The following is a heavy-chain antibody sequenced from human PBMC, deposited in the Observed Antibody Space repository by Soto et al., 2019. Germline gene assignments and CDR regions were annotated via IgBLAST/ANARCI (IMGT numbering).Heavy chain of an antibody. CDR3: AMRSTEGAYYYMDV. CDR1: GFTFTSYY. CDR2: INPAGGTT. D-gene: IGHD2-2*01. V-gene: IGHV1-46*03. J-gene: IGHJ6*03. Sequence: QVQLVQSGTEVKKSGASVKVSCKASGFTFTSYYMHWVRQAPGQGLEWMGIINPAGGTTTYAQSFQGRVTMTGDTSTSTVYMELSSLRSEDTAVYYCAMRSTEGAYYYMDVWGKGTTVTVSS.